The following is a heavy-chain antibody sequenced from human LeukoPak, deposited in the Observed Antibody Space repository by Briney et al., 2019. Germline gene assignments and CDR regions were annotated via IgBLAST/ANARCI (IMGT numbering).Heavy chain of an antibody. J-gene: IGHJ1*01. Sequence: GGSLRLSCAASGFTFSSYSMNWVRQAPGKGLEWVSAISGSGGSTYYADSVKGRFTISRDNSKNTLYLQMNSLRAEDTAVYYYANRDYLQYFQHWGQGTLVTVSS. D-gene: IGHD3-22*01. V-gene: IGHV3-23*01. CDR1: GFTFSSYS. CDR2: ISGSGGST. CDR3: ANRDYLQYFQH.